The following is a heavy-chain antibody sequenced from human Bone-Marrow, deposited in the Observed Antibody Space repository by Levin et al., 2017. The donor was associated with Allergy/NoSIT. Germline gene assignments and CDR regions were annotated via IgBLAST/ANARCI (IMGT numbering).Heavy chain of an antibody. D-gene: IGHD3-3*01. J-gene: IGHJ6*02. CDR1: GFTFEDYA. Sequence: GGSLRLSCAASGFTFEDYAMHWVRQGPGKGLEWVAGISWNGGIIGYADSVKGRFTISRDNARNSLFLRMNSLRREDTALYYCVYLSGGAPDPDDDFYHDLDVWGHGSRDAAS. CDR3: VYLSGGAPDPDDDFYHDLDV. V-gene: IGHV3-9*01. CDR2: ISWNGGII.